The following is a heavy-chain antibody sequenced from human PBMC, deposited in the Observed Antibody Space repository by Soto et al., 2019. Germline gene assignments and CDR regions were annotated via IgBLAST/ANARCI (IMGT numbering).Heavy chain of an antibody. V-gene: IGHV1-18*04. CDR1: GYTFTSYG. Sequence: QVQLVQSGAEVKKPGASVKVSCKASGYTFTSYGISWVRQAPGQGLEWMGWISAYNGNTNYAQKLQGRVTMTTDTTTRTAYMELRSLRSDDTAVYYCARQVITFGGVIVTYYFYYWGEGTLVTVSS. J-gene: IGHJ4*02. CDR3: ARQVITFGGVIVTYYFYY. D-gene: IGHD3-16*02. CDR2: ISAYNGNT.